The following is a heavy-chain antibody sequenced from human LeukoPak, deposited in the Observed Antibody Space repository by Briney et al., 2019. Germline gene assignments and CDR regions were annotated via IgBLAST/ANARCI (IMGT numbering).Heavy chain of an antibody. V-gene: IGHV4-4*07. D-gene: IGHD3-16*02. CDR1: GGSISSYY. J-gene: IGHJ4*02. CDR2: IYTSGST. Sequence: SETLSLTCTVSGGSISSYYWRWIRQPAGKGLEWIGRIYTSGSTNYNPSLKSRVTISVDTSKNQFSLKLSSVTAADTAVYYCARDSTHYDYVWGSYRRQYYFDYWGQGTLVTVSS. CDR3: ARDSTHYDYVWGSYRRQYYFDY.